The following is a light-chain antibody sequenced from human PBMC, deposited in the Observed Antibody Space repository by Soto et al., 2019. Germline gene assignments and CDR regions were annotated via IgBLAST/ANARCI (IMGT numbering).Light chain of an antibody. CDR1: SSDVGAYKY. CDR2: EVS. J-gene: IGLJ3*02. CDR3: TSYVSSDIRV. Sequence: QSALTQPPSASGSPGQSVTISCTGTSSDVGAYKYVSWYQQYPGKAPKLMIYEVSKRPSGVPDRFSGSKSGNTASLTVSGLQAEDEADSYCTSYVSSDIRVFGGGTKVTVL. V-gene: IGLV2-8*01.